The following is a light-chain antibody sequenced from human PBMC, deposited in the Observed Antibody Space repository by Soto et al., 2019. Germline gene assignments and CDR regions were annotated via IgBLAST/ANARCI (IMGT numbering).Light chain of an antibody. V-gene: IGKV3-20*01. CDR1: QSLNDRF. J-gene: IGKJ1*01. CDR2: RAS. CDR3: QQYESSTPT. Sequence: IVLTQSPGTLSLSPGERGTLSCRASQSLNDRFLAWYQQKPGQAPRLLIHRASTRATGVPDRFSGSGSGRGFPLPLSRLGAGDFGIYYCQQYESSTPTFGPGTRVDI.